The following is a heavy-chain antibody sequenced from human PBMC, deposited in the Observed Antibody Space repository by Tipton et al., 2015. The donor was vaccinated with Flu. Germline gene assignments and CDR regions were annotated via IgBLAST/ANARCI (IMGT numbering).Heavy chain of an antibody. CDR2: IYTSGST. D-gene: IGHD3-22*01. CDR1: GGSISSGSYY. J-gene: IGHJ3*02. V-gene: IGHV4-61*02. CDR3: AREGFDSSGYRAGDAFDI. Sequence: TLSLTCTVSGGSISSGSYYWSWIRQPAGKGLEWIGRIYTSGSTNYNPSLKSRVTISVDTSKNQFSLKLSSVTAADTVVYYCAREGFDSSGYRAGDAFDIWGQVTMVTVSS.